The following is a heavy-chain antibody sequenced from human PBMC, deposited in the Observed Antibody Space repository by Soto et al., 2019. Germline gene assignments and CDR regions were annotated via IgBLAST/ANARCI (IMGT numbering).Heavy chain of an antibody. CDR3: ARDRPFWSGFQPEFDP. CDR2: IYYSGST. Sequence: LSLTCTVSGGSVSSGSCYWSWIRQPPGKGLEWIGYIYYSGSTNYNPSLKSRVTISVDTSKNQFSLKLSSVTAADTAVYYCARDRPFWSGFQPEFDPWGQGTLVTVSS. J-gene: IGHJ5*02. CDR1: GGSVSSGSCY. D-gene: IGHD3-3*01. V-gene: IGHV4-61*01.